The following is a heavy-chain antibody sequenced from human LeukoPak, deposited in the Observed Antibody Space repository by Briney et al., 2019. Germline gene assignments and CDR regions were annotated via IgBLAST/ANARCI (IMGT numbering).Heavy chain of an antibody. Sequence: KSSETLSLTCTVSGGSISSYYWSWIRQPPGKGLEWIGYIYYSGSTNYNPSLKSRVTISVDTSKNQFSLKLSSVTAAATAVYYCARARPARPPYYYYYYGMDVWGQGTTVTVSS. CDR2: IYYSGST. CDR1: GGSISSYY. J-gene: IGHJ6*02. CDR3: ARARPARPPYYYYYYGMDV. V-gene: IGHV4-59*01. D-gene: IGHD6-6*01.